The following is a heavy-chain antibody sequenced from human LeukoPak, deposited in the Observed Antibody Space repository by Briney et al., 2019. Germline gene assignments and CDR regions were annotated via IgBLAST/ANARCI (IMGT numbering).Heavy chain of an antibody. V-gene: IGHV1-18*01. D-gene: IGHD2-21*01. CDR3: ARDLLSYGMDV. CDR2: ISAYNGNT. CDR1: GGTFSSYA. Sequence: ASVKVSCKASGGTFSSYAISWVRQAPGQGLEWMGWISAYNGNTNYAQKLQGRVTMTTDTSTSTAYMELRSLRSDDTAVYYCARDLLSYGMDVWGQGTTVTVSS. J-gene: IGHJ6*02.